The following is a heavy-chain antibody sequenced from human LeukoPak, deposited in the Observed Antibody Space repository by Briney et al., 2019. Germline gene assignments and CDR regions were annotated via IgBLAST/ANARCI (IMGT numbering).Heavy chain of an antibody. CDR1: GSTFSSSW. Sequence: GASLQISCKGSGSTFSSSWIGWVRQLPGKGLEWMGIIYPGDSDTRYSPSFQGQVTISADKSINTAYLQWSSLKATDTGIYYCARQYGRPYDYWGQGTPVTVSS. CDR3: ARQYGRPYDY. D-gene: IGHD4-17*01. J-gene: IGHJ4*02. CDR2: IYPGDSDT. V-gene: IGHV5-51*01.